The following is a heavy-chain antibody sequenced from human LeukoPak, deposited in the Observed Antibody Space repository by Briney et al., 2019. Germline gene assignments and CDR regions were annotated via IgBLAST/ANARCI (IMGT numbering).Heavy chain of an antibody. CDR2: IYYSGST. J-gene: IGHJ3*02. V-gene: IGHV4-59*12. CDR3: ARAARYYYGSGNPWDAFDI. Sequence: KASETLSLTCTVSGGSISSYYWSWIRQPPGKGLEWIGNIYYSGSTNYNPSLKSRVTISVDTSKNQFSLKLSSVTAADTAVYYCARAARYYYGSGNPWDAFDIWGQGTMVTVSS. CDR1: GGSISSYY. D-gene: IGHD3-10*01.